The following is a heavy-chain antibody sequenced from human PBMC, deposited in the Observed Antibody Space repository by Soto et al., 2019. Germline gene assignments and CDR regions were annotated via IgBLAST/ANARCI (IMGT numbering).Heavy chain of an antibody. V-gene: IGHV4-39*01. CDR1: GVSITRTSYY. CDR3: ARQGDKGRAFDI. CDR2: IYYNGIT. Sequence: LSLTCIVSGVSITRTSYYWAWVRQPPGKGLEWIGTIYYNGITYYNPSLKSRVTISIDTPENQFSLKLTSVTAADTAVYYCARQGDKGRAFDIWGQGTMVTVSS. D-gene: IGHD1-26*01. J-gene: IGHJ3*02.